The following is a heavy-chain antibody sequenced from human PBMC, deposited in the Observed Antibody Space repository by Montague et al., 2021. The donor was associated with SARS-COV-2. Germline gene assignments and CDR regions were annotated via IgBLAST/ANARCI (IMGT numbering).Heavy chain of an antibody. CDR3: ARDVPGYQLLGIFHI. Sequence: SETLSLTCTVSGGSMSGYYWSWIRQSPGKGLEWIGYINYSGSTNYNPSLKSRLTISVDTSKNHFSLNLSSVTAADTAVYYCARDVPGYQLLGIFHIWGQGTMVTVSS. D-gene: IGHD6-13*01. CDR2: INYSGST. CDR1: GGSMSGYY. J-gene: IGHJ3*02. V-gene: IGHV4-59*01.